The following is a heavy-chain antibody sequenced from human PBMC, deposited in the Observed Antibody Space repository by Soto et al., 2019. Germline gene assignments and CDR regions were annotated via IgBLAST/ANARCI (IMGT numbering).Heavy chain of an antibody. CDR3: TRFKGLEWPDLAEYFQH. CDR2: IKSKTDGGTT. D-gene: IGHD3-3*01. CDR1: GFTFSNAW. Sequence: GGSLRLSCAASGFTFSNAWMSWVRQAPGKGLEWVGRIKSKTDGGTTDYAAPVKGRFTISRDDSKNTLYLQMNSLKTEDTAVYYCTRFKGLEWPDLAEYFQHWGQGTLVTVSS. J-gene: IGHJ1*01. V-gene: IGHV3-15*01.